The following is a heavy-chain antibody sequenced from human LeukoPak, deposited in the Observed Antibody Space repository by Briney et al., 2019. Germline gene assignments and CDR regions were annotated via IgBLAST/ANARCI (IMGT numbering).Heavy chain of an antibody. D-gene: IGHD1-26*01. J-gene: IGHJ5*02. CDR3: ARGGVGATTFWFDP. CDR2: MNPNSGNT. V-gene: IGHV1-8*03. Sequence: GASVKVSCKASGYTFTSYDINWVRQATGQGLEWMGWMNPNSGNTGYAQKFQGRVTITRNTSISTAYMELSSLRSEDKAVYYCARGGVGATTFWFDPWGQGTLVTVSS. CDR1: GYTFTSYD.